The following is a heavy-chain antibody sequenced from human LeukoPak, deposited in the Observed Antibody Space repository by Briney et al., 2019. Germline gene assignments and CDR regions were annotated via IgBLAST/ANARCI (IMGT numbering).Heavy chain of an antibody. CDR1: GFTFSDYW. Sequence: GGSLRLSCAASGFTFSDYWMSWVRQAPGKGLEWVSDTKEDGSEKYYVDSVKGRFTISRDNAKNALYLQMNSLRVEDTAVYYCVCHVVLSVGYHYGLGVWGQGTTVTV. D-gene: IGHD2-21*01. V-gene: IGHV3-7*02. J-gene: IGHJ6*01. CDR2: TKEDGSEK. CDR3: VCHVVLSVGYHYGLGV.